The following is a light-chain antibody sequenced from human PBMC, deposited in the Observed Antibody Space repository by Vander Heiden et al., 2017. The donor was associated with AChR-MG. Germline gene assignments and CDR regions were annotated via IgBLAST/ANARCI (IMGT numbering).Light chain of an antibody. V-gene: IGKV3-15*01. CDR1: QSVSSN. CDR2: GAS. J-gene: IGKJ3*01. CDR3: QQYNNWPPFT. Sequence: VMTPSPATLSVSPGERATLSCRASQSVSSNLAWYHQKPGQAPRLLIYGASTRATGIPARFSGSGSGTEFTLTISSLQSEDFAVYYCQQYNNWPPFTFGPGTKVDIK.